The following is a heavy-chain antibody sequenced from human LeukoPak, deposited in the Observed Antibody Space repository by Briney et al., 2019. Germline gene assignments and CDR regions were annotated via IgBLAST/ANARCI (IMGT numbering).Heavy chain of an antibody. CDR3: LVVMVRGANWFDP. J-gene: IGHJ5*02. V-gene: IGHV3-15*01. CDR2: IKSRADGGTT. CDR1: GVTFPNAW. D-gene: IGHD3-10*01. Sequence: GGSLRLSCAASGVTFPNAWMSWARQAPGKGLEWVGRIKSRADGGTTDYAAPVKGRFTISRDDSRDTLFLQMNSLQTEDTAAYYCLVVMVRGANWFDPWGQGTLVTVSS.